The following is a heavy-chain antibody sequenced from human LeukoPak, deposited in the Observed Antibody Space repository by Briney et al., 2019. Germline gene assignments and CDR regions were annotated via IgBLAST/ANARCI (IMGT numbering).Heavy chain of an antibody. CDR2: INGDGSST. CDR1: GFTFSSYE. V-gene: IGHV3-74*01. J-gene: IGHJ6*04. D-gene: IGHD3-10*02. Sequence: GGSLRLSCAASGFTFSSYEMNWVRQAPGKGLVWVSRINGDGSSTSYADSVKGRFTISRDNAKNSLYLQMNSLRAEDTAVYYCAELGITMIGGVWGKGTTVTISS. CDR3: AELGITMIGGV.